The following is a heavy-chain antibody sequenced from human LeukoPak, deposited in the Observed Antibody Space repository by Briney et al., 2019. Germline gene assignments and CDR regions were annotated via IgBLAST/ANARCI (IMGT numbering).Heavy chain of an antibody. V-gene: IGHV3-21*01. CDR3: ARAWSPTGTIPSNGY. CDR1: GLTFSSYS. CDR2: ISSSSSYI. D-gene: IGHD4-17*01. J-gene: IGHJ4*02. Sequence: GGSLTLLCAPSGLTFSSYSMSWVRLARGEGLECVSSISSSSSYIYYADSVKGRITSSRHNAKNSRYPQMNSLRAEDTAVYYCARAWSPTGTIPSNGYWGQGNLGTGSS.